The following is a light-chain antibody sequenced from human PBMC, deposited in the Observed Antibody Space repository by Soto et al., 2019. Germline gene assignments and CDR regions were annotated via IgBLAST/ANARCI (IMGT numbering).Light chain of an antibody. CDR3: NSYTSKSTGV. J-gene: IGLJ1*01. CDR1: SSDVGGYNY. Sequence: QSALTQPASVSGSPGQSITISCTGTSSDVGGYNYVSWYQQHPGKAPKLIIYEVSNRPSGASNRFSGSKSGNTASLTISGLQAEDEADYSCNSYTSKSTGVFGTGTKLTVL. V-gene: IGLV2-14*01. CDR2: EVS.